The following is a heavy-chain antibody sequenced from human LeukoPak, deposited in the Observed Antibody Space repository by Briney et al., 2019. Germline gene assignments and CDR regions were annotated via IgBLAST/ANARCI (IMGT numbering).Heavy chain of an antibody. CDR3: ASGEPGYCSGGSCYSVPYYYYYMDV. CDR1: GGTFSGYA. Sequence: ASVKVSCKASGGTFSGYAISWVRQAPGQGLEWMGGIIPIFGTANYAQKFQGRVTITTDESTSTAYMELSSLRSEDTAVYYCASGEPGYCSGGSCYSVPYYYYYMDVWGKGTTVTVSS. CDR2: IIPIFGTA. J-gene: IGHJ6*03. D-gene: IGHD2-15*01. V-gene: IGHV1-69*05.